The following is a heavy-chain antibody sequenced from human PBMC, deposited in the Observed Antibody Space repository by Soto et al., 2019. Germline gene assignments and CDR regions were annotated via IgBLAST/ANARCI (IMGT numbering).Heavy chain of an antibody. V-gene: IGHV3-23*01. D-gene: IGHD6-19*01. CDR2: ISGSGGST. CDR1: GFTFSSYA. J-gene: IGHJ4*02. CDR3: AKDRGSSGWYYFDY. Sequence: PWGSLRLSCAASGFTFSSYAMSWVRQATGKGLEWVSAISGSGGSTYYADSVKGRFTISRDNSKNTLYLQMNSLRAEDTAVYYCAKDRGSSGWYYFDYWGQGTLVTVSS.